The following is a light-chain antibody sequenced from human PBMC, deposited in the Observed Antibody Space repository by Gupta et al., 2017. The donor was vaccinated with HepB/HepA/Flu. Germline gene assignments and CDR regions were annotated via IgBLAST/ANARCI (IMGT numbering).Light chain of an antibody. V-gene: IGKV3-15*01. CDR3: QQYNNWPPLT. Sequence: EIVMTQSPAALSVSPGERATLSCRASQNISSDLAWYQQKLGQAPRLLIYGASTRATGIPARFNGGGSGTEFTLTISSLQSEDFEVYYCQQYNNWPPLTFGGGTKVEIK. CDR2: GAS. J-gene: IGKJ4*01. CDR1: QNISSD.